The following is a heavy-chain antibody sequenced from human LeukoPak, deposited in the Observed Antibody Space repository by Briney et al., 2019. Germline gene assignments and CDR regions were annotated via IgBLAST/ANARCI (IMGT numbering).Heavy chain of an antibody. Sequence: PGRSLRLSCAASGFTFSSYGMHWVRQAPGKGLEWVAVISYDGSNKNYADSVKGRFTISRDNSKNTLYLQMNSLRAEDTAVYYCAKARSGYNYYYYGMDVWGQGTTVTVSS. V-gene: IGHV3-30*18. D-gene: IGHD3-3*01. CDR2: ISYDGSNK. J-gene: IGHJ6*02. CDR3: AKARSGYNYYYYGMDV. CDR1: GFTFSSYG.